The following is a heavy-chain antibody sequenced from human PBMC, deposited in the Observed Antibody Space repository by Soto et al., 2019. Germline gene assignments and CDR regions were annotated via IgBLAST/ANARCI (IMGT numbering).Heavy chain of an antibody. D-gene: IGHD1-1*01. Sequence: GASVKVSCKASGYTFTSYGISWVRQAPGQGLEWMGWISAYNGNTNYAQKLQGRVTMTTDTSTSTAYMELRSLRSDDTAVYYCARAFLRVHYYYYGMDVWGQGTTVTVSS. CDR2: ISAYNGNT. V-gene: IGHV1-18*01. J-gene: IGHJ6*02. CDR1: GYTFTSYG. CDR3: ARAFLRVHYYYYGMDV.